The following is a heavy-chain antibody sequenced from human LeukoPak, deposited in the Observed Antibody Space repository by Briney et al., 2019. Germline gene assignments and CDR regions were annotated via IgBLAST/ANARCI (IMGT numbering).Heavy chain of an antibody. CDR2: VSGSGGST. CDR3: AKSSYYDSSGYYREYYFDY. V-gene: IGHV3-23*01. Sequence: GGSLRLSCAASGFTFSSYAMSWVRQAPGKGLEWVSSVSGSGGSTYYADSVKGRFTISRDNTKSTLFLQMNSLRAEDTAVYYCAKSSYYDSSGYYREYYFDYWGQGTLVTVSS. D-gene: IGHD3-22*01. J-gene: IGHJ4*02. CDR1: GFTFSSYA.